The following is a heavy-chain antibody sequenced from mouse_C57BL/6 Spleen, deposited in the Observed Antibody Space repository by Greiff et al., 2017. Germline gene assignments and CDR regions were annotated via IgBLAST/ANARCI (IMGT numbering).Heavy chain of an antibody. J-gene: IGHJ4*01. CDR1: GYSFTSYY. CDR3: ARGPYQTPLDY. CDR2: IYPGSGNT. Sequence: QVQLQQSGPELVKPGASVKISCKASGYSFTSYYIHWVKQRPGQGLEWIGWIYPGSGNTKYNEKFKGKATLTADTSSSTAYMQLSSLTSEDSAVYYCARGPYQTPLDYWGQGTSVTVSS. V-gene: IGHV1-66*01.